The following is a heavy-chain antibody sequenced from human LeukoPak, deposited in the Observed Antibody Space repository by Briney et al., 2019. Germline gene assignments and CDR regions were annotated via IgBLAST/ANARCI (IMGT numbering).Heavy chain of an antibody. V-gene: IGHV4-39*01. CDR2: IYYSGST. J-gene: IGHJ4*02. D-gene: IGHD3-22*01. Sequence: PSETLSLTCSVSGGSISSTSYHWGWIRQPPGKGLEWIGSIYYSGSTYYNPSLKSRVTISVDTSKNQFSLKLSSVTAADTAVYYCARPETEDSSGYFRFDYWGQGTLVTVSS. CDR3: ARPETEDSSGYFRFDY. CDR1: GGSISSTSYH.